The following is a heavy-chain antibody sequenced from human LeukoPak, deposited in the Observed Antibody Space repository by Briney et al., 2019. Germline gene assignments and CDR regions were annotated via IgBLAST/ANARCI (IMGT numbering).Heavy chain of an antibody. CDR3: ARLYAGTRPPDY. V-gene: IGHV4-39*01. CDR2: IFYSRNT. J-gene: IGHJ4*02. D-gene: IGHD2-2*02. CDR1: GGSISSSTYY. Sequence: SETLSLTCTLSGGSISSSTYYWGWIRQPPGKGLEWIGSIFYSRNTYYKPSLKSRFTRSVDTSKSQFSLKLSSVTAADTAVYYCARLYAGTRPPDYWGQGTLVTVSS.